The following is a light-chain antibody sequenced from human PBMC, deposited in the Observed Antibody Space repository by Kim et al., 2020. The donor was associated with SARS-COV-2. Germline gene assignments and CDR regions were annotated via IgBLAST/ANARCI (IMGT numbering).Light chain of an antibody. V-gene: IGLV3-19*01. J-gene: IGLJ2*01. CDR1: SLRNYY. Sequence: VALGQTVRITCQGDSLRNYYATWYQQKPGQAPIVVIYGTNNRPSGIPDRFSGSSSGDTASLTITGTQAGDEADYYCNSRGSNDNVLFGGGTKLTVL. CDR3: NSRGSNDNVL. CDR2: GTN.